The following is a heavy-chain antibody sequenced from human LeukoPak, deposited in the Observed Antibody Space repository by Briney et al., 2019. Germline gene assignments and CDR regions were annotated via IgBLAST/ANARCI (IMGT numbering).Heavy chain of an antibody. D-gene: IGHD1-26*01. Sequence: GGSLRLSCAASGFTFTSYNMNWVRQAPGKGLEWVSSITSSSSYIYYADSVKGRFTISRDNAKNSLYLQMDSLRVEDTAEYYCARDPYSGNYGAYYYYYMDVWGKGTTVTV. CDR3: ARDPYSGNYGAYYYYYMDV. CDR2: ITSSSSYI. V-gene: IGHV3-21*06. J-gene: IGHJ6*03. CDR1: GFTFTSYN.